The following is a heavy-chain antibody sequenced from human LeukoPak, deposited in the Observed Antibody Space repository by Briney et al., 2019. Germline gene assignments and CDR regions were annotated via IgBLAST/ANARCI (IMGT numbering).Heavy chain of an antibody. CDR2: ISAYNGNT. D-gene: IGHD1-14*01. CDR3: AREDLEPLYSLTMYFDY. J-gene: IGHJ4*02. Sequence: GASVKVSCKASGYTFTSYGISWVRQAPGQGLEWMGWISAYNGNTNYAQKLQGRVTMTTDTSTSTAYMELRSLRSDDTAVYYCAREDLEPLYSLTMYFDYWGQGTLVTVSS. CDR1: GYTFTSYG. V-gene: IGHV1-18*01.